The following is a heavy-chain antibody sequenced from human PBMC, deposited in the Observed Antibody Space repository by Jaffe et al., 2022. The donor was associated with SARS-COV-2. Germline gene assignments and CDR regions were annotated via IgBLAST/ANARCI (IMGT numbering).Heavy chain of an antibody. V-gene: IGHV3-43*01. CDR1: GFTFDDYN. J-gene: IGHJ4*02. CDR2: ITWDGGST. Sequence: EVQLVESGGVVVQPGESLRLSCAASGFTFDDYNMHWVRQPPGRGLEWVSLITWDGGSTKYADSVKGRFTVSRDNSKNSLYLQMNSLRTEDTAFYYCAKISDGSGSYSDYWGQGTLVTVSS. D-gene: IGHD3-10*01. CDR3: AKISDGSGSYSDY.